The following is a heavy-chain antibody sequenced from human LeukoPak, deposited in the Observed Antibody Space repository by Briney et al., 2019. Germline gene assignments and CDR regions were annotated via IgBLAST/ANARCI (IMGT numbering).Heavy chain of an antibody. Sequence: GGSLRLSCAASGFTFSSYGMHWVRQAPGKGLEWVAVISYDGSNKYYADSVKGRFTISRDNSKNTLYLQMNSLRAEDTAVYYCAREGSDGDDAFDIWGQGTMVTVSS. CDR1: GFTFSSYG. CDR2: ISYDGSNK. J-gene: IGHJ3*02. CDR3: AREGSDGDDAFDI. V-gene: IGHV3-30*03. D-gene: IGHD3-10*01.